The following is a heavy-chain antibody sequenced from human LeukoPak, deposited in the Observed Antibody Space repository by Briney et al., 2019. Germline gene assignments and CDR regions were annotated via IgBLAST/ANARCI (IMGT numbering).Heavy chain of an antibody. CDR2: ISNSGGNR. J-gene: IGHJ5*01. V-gene: IGHV3-23*01. D-gene: IGHD5-18*01. CDR3: AKGYSYGFVS. Sequence: GGSLRLSCAASEFTFSSYGFNWVRQAPGKGLEWVSQISNSGGNRNYADSVKGRFTISRDNPKNTVYLQMNSLRVEDTAVYYCAKGYSYGFVSWGQGTLVTVSS. CDR1: EFTFSSYG.